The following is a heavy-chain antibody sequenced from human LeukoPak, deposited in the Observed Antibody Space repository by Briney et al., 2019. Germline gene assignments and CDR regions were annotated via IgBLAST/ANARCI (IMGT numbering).Heavy chain of an antibody. J-gene: IGHJ4*02. V-gene: IGHV3-7*01. CDR3: AQSSGSPRLAYYFDY. Sequence: GGSLRLSCAASGFTFSSYWMSWVRQAPGKGLEWVANIKQDGSEKYYVDSVKGRFTISRDNAKNSLYLQMNSLRAEDTAVYYCAQSSGSPRLAYYFDYWGQGTLVTVSS. CDR1: GFTFSSYW. D-gene: IGHD3-10*01. CDR2: IKQDGSEK.